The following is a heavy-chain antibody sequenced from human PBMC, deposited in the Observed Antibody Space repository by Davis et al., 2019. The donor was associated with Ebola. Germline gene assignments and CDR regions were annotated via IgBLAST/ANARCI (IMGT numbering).Heavy chain of an antibody. Sequence: ASVKVSCKASGYTFTSYYMHWVRQAPGQGLEWMGWINPNSGGTNYAQKFQGRVTMTRDTSISTAYMELSRLRSDDTAVYYCARGVAAADWFDPWGQGTLVTVSS. V-gene: IGHV1-2*02. CDR3: ARGVAAADWFDP. CDR2: INPNSGGT. CDR1: GYTFTSYY. J-gene: IGHJ5*02. D-gene: IGHD6-13*01.